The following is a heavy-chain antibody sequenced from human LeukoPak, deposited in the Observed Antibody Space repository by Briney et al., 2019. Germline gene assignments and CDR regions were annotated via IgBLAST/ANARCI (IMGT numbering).Heavy chain of an antibody. CDR2: ISSSSSYI. Sequence: PGGSLRLSCAASGFTFSSYSMNWVRQAPGKGLEWVSSISSSSSYINYADSVKGRFTISRDNAKNSLYLQMNSLRAEDTAVYYCASLSYGSPEVWGQGTTVTVSS. D-gene: IGHD5-18*01. CDR3: ASLSYGSPEV. CDR1: GFTFSSYS. J-gene: IGHJ6*02. V-gene: IGHV3-21*01.